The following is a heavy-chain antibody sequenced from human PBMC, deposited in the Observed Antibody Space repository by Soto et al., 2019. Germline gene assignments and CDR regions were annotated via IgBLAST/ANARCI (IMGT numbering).Heavy chain of an antibody. J-gene: IGHJ6*02. Sequence: GGSLRLSCAASGFTFSSYAMSWVRQAPGKGLEWVSAISGSGGSTYYADSVKGRFTISRDNSKNTLYLQMNSLRVEDTAVYYCAKWVLGFGELLGYGMDVWGQGTTVTVSS. CDR3: AKWVLGFGELLGYGMDV. D-gene: IGHD3-10*01. CDR2: ISGSGGST. CDR1: GFTFSSYA. V-gene: IGHV3-23*01.